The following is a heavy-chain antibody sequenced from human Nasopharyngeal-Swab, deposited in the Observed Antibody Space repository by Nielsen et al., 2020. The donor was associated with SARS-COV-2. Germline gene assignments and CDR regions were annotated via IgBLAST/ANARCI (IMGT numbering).Heavy chain of an antibody. J-gene: IGHJ3*01. Sequence: VRQAPGKGLEWVSVIYSGGSTYYADSVKGRFTISRDNSKNTVFLQMNSLRAGDTATYYCAKDVSLLRGYNAFDRWGQGTMVTVSS. CDR3: AKDVSLLRGYNAFDR. D-gene: IGHD3-10*01. V-gene: IGHV3-53*01. CDR2: IYSGGST.